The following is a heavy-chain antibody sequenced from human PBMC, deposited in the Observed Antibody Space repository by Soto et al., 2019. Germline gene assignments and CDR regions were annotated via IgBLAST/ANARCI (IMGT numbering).Heavy chain of an antibody. Sequence: EVQLVESGGGLVKPGGSLRLSCAASGFTFSSYSMNWVRQAPGKGLEWVSSISSSSSYIYYADSVKGRFTISRDNAKNSLYLQMNSLRAEDTAVYYCARGVGGYCSSTSWWGWFDPWGQGTLVTVSS. V-gene: IGHV3-21*01. CDR1: GFTFSSYS. D-gene: IGHD2-2*01. CDR2: ISSSSSYI. J-gene: IGHJ5*02. CDR3: ARGVGGYCSSTSWWGWFDP.